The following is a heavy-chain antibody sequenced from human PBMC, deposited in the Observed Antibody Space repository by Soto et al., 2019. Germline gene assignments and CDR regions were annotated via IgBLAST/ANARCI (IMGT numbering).Heavy chain of an antibody. V-gene: IGHV3-9*01. CDR1: GFTFDDYA. J-gene: IGHJ3*02. CDR2: ITWNGVNT. Sequence: EEQLVESGGALVPPGRSLRLSCAASGFTFDDYAMHWVRQVPGKGLEWVSFITWNGVNTAYADSIRGRFTISRDNAKNSLYLQMNSLSAEDTAFYYCTRGYCSVGSCAFDIWGQGTMVAVSS. CDR3: TRGYCSVGSCAFDI. D-gene: IGHD2-15*01.